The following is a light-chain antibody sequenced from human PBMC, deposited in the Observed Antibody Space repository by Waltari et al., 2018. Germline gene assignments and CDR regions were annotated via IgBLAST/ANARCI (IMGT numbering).Light chain of an antibody. CDR1: FSNIAINY. Sequence: QSVLTQPPSVSAAPGPKVTISCPGSFSNIAINYVSWYQQFPQSAPKVVIYDNNNRASGIPDRFSGSRSGASATLDITGLQSADEAEYYCATWDTNLGSVVFGGGTQLTVL. CDR2: DNN. CDR3: ATWDTNLGSVV. J-gene: IGLJ3*02. V-gene: IGLV1-51*01.